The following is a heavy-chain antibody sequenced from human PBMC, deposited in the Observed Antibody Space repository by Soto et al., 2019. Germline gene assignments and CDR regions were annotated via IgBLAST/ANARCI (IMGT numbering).Heavy chain of an antibody. Sequence: QVQLVQSGAEVTKPGSSVKVSCKASGGTFSSYAISWVRQAPGQRLEWMGGIIPIFGTANYAQKFQGRVTITADESKRTAYMEPSSLRSEDTAVYYCANGPYGDYVCVFWGQGTLVTVSS. V-gene: IGHV1-69*12. CDR1: GGTFSSYA. J-gene: IGHJ4*02. D-gene: IGHD4-17*01. CDR2: IIPIFGTA. CDR3: ANGPYGDYVCVF.